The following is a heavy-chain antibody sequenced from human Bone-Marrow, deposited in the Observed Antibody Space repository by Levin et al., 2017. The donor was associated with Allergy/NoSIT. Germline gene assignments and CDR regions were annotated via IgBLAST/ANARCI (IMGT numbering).Heavy chain of an antibody. J-gene: IGHJ4*02. CDR3: ARTYYDSSGYSSPGPY. CDR2: IWYDGSND. V-gene: IGHV3-33*01. Sequence: GGSLRLSCGASGFNFNNYGMHWVRQAPGKGLEWVAFIWYDGSNDFYGDSVKGRFTISRDNSKNTLYLNMDSVRTEDTALYFCARTYYDSSGYSSPGPYWGQGTLVTVSS. D-gene: IGHD3-22*01. CDR1: GFNFNNYG.